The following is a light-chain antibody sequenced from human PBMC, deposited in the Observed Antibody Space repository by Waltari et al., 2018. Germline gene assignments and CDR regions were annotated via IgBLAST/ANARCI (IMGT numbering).Light chain of an antibody. CDR2: DAS. CDR1: QSVGTY. Sequence: EIVLTQSPATLSLSPGETATLSCRASQSVGTYLAWYQQKPGQAPRLLIYDASNRATGIPARLRGSGSGTDFTLTISSLEAEDFAVYYCQQRSSWTPHTFGQGARLEIK. V-gene: IGKV3-11*01. J-gene: IGKJ2*01. CDR3: QQRSSWTPHT.